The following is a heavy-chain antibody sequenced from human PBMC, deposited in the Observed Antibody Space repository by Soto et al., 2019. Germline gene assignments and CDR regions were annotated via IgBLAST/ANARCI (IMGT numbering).Heavy chain of an antibody. D-gene: IGHD4-17*01. Sequence: QVQLVQSGAEVKKPGSSVKVSCKASGGSFSTYGINWVRLAPGHGLEWMGGIIPKFGTTNYAQKFQGRVTITADESTNTAYMELNYLRSEDTAVYFCARELDPYYGGNSLSLDHWGQGTLVTVSS. V-gene: IGHV1-69*13. J-gene: IGHJ4*02. CDR3: ARELDPYYGGNSLSLDH. CDR1: GGSFSTYG. CDR2: IIPKFGTT.